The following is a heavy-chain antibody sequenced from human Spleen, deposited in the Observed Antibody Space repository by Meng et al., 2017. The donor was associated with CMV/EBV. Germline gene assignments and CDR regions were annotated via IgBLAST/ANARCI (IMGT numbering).Heavy chain of an antibody. Sequence: SETLSLTCTVSGGSISSSSYYWGRIRQLPGKGLEWIGSIYYSGSTYYNPSLKSRVTISVDTSKNQFSLKLSSVTAADTAVYYCAREVGALGFDYWGQGTLVTVSS. CDR1: GGSISSSSYY. CDR2: IYYSGST. CDR3: AREVGALGFDY. D-gene: IGHD1-26*01. V-gene: IGHV4-39*07. J-gene: IGHJ4*02.